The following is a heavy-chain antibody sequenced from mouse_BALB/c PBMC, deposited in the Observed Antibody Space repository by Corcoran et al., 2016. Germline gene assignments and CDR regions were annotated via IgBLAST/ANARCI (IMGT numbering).Heavy chain of an antibody. CDR3: ARWGITTFDY. D-gene: IGHD1-1*01. CDR2: INPRSGGS. CDR1: GYRFTDYN. Sequence: EVLLQQSGPEMVKHGASVKIHCKASGYRFTDYNMDWVRQSNGKSLEWIGDINPRSGGSIYNQTFKGKATLTVDKYSSTAYMELHSLTSEETAVYYCARWGITTFDYLGEGTSVTVSS. J-gene: IGHJ2*03. V-gene: IGHV1-18*01.